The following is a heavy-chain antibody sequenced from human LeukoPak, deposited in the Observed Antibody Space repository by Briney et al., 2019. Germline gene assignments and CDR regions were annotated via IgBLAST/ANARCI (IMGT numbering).Heavy chain of an antibody. CDR1: GDSISSSY. CDR2: IYSGGNT. V-gene: IGHV4-4*07. D-gene: IGHD3-16*01. CDR3: ARAHASSCNGGPCPFLLDS. Sequence: PSETLSLACTVPGDSISSSYCTSVRQPAGKALEWLGRIYSGGNTNYNPSLQGRVTMSVDTPNNQFSLKLTSLTAADTAVDYSARAHASSCNGGPCPFLLDSWGQGTLVTVSS. J-gene: IGHJ4*02.